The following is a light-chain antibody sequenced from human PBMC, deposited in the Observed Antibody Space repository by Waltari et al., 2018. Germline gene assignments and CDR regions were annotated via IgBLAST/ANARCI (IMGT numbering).Light chain of an antibody. V-gene: IGLV2-14*03. J-gene: IGLJ2*01. Sequence: QSALTQPASVSGSPGQSITISCPGPSSDVGVYAYVSWYQQHPGKVPKLIIYDVFKRPSGVSSRFSGSKSGNTASLTISGLQTDDGADYYCASYTTSNTLLFGGGTKLTVL. CDR3: ASYTTSNTLL. CDR2: DVF. CDR1: SSDVGVYAY.